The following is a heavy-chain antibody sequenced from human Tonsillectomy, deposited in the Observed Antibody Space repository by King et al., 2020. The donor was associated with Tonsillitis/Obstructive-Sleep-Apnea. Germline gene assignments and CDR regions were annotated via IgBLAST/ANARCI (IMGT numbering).Heavy chain of an antibody. Sequence: QLVQSGAEVKKPGASVKVSCKASGYTFTSYGISWVRQAPGQGLEWMGWISAYNGNTNFAQKLQGRVTMTTDTSTSTAYMELRSLRSDDTAVYYCASDLGPYSSSWYSRPSEYFQHWGQGTLVTVSS. CDR3: ASDLGPYSSSWYSRPSEYFQH. J-gene: IGHJ1*01. CDR2: ISAYNGNT. CDR1: GYTFTSYG. V-gene: IGHV1-18*01. D-gene: IGHD6-13*01.